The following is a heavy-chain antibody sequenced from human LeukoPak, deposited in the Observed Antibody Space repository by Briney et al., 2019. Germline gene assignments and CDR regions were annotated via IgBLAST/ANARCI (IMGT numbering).Heavy chain of an antibody. V-gene: IGHV1-2*02. D-gene: IGHD3-22*01. CDR3: ARDSTYYDSSGYDFDY. Sequence: GASVKVSCKASGYTFTGYYMHWVRQAPGQGLEWMGWINPNSGGTNYAQKFQGRVTMTRDTSISTAYMELSRLRSDDTAVYYCARDSTYYDSSGYDFDYWGQGTLVTVSS. CDR1: GYTFTGYY. CDR2: INPNSGGT. J-gene: IGHJ4*02.